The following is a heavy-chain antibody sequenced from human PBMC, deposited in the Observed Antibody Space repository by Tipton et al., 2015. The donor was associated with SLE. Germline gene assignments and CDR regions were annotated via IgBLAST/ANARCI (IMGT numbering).Heavy chain of an antibody. CDR2: VSPSGGT. Sequence: TLSLTCSVSGDSVRTNYWNWIRQSAGKGLEWIGRVSPSGGTNYNPSLKSRVTMSVDTSKNQFSLNLSSLTAADTAVYYCVRDKWGEYYPSTGYFWSFDPWGQGTLVTVSS. CDR1: GDSVRTNY. V-gene: IGHV4-4*07. J-gene: IGHJ5*02. D-gene: IGHD3-9*01. CDR3: VRDKWGEYYPSTGYFWSFDP.